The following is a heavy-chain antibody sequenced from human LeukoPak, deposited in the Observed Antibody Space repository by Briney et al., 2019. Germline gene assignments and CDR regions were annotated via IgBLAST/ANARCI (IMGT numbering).Heavy chain of an antibody. D-gene: IGHD5-12*01. CDR2: INHSGST. V-gene: IGHV4-34*01. J-gene: IGHJ5*02. CDR1: GGSFSGYY. CDR3: ARGHGIVASSFDP. Sequence: SETLSLTCAVYGGSFSGYYWSWIRQPPGKGLEWIGEINHSGSTNYNPSPKSRVTISVDTSKNQFSLKLSSVTAADTAVYYCARGHGIVASSFDPWGQGTLVTVSS.